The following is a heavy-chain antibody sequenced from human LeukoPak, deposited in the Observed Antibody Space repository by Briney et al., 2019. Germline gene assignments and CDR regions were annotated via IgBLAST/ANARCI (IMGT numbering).Heavy chain of an antibody. CDR2: IYSCGST. CDR1: GGSISSSY. CDR3: ARIFTDSGSYYSEY. J-gene: IGHJ4*02. V-gene: IGHV4-59*01. Sequence: SETLSLTCTVSGGSISSSYWSWIRQPPGKGLEWIGYIYSCGSTNYNPSLKSRVTISVDTSKNQFSLKLSSVTAADTAVYYCARIFTDSGSYYSEYWGQGTLVTVSS. D-gene: IGHD3-22*01.